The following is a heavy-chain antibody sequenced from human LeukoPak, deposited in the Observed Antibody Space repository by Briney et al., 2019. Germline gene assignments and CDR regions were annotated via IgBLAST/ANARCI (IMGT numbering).Heavy chain of an antibody. D-gene: IGHD7-27*01. CDR3: ARRNWGDAFDI. CDR1: GFTFSGFW. CDR2: ISFDGSDA. J-gene: IGHJ3*02. V-gene: IGHV3-74*01. Sequence: GGSLRLSCAASGFTFSGFWMHWVRQAPGKGLVWVSCISFDGSDATYADSVKGRFTISRDNAKNSLYLQMNSLRAEDTALYHCARRNWGDAFDIWGQGTMVTVSS.